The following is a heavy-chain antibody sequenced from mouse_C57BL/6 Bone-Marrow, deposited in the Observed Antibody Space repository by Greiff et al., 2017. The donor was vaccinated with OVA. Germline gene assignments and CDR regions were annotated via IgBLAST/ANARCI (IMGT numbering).Heavy chain of an antibody. CDR1: GFSLSTSGMG. D-gene: IGHD1-1*01. CDR2: IYWDDDK. CDR3: ARRRGYGSSYWYFDV. Sequence: QVTLKVSGPGILQSSQTLSLTCSFSGFSLSTSGMGVSWIRQPSGKGLEWLAHIYWDDDKRYNPSLKSRLTISKDTSRNQGFLKITSVDTADTATYYCARRRGYGSSYWYFDVWGTGTTVTVSS. V-gene: IGHV8-12*01. J-gene: IGHJ1*03.